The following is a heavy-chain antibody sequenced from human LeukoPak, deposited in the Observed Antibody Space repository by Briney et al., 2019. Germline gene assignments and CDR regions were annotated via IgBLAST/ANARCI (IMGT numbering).Heavy chain of an antibody. CDR3: AREMEQQDAFDI. D-gene: IGHD6-13*01. V-gene: IGHV4-59*01. Sequence: PSETLSLTCTVSGGSISSYYWSWIRRPPGKGLEWIGYIYYSGSTNYNPSLKSRVTISVDTSKNQFSLKLSSVTAADTAVYYCAREMEQQDAFDIWGQGTMVTVSS. CDR1: GGSISSYY. CDR2: IYYSGST. J-gene: IGHJ3*02.